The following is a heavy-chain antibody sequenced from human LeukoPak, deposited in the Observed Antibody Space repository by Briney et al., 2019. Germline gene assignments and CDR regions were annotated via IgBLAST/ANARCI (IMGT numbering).Heavy chain of an antibody. D-gene: IGHD3-10*01. CDR2: IIPILGIA. CDR3: ASYGSGSQKGAFDI. J-gene: IGHJ3*02. Sequence: SVKVSCKASGGTFSSYAISWVRQAPGQGLEWMGRIIPILGIANYAQKFQGRVTITADKSTSTAYMELSSLRSEDTAVYYCASYGSGSQKGAFDIWGQGTMVTVSS. V-gene: IGHV1-69*04. CDR1: GGTFSSYA.